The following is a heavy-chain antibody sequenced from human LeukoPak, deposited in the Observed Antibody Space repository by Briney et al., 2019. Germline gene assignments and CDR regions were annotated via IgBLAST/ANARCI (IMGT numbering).Heavy chain of an antibody. Sequence: GGSLRLSCAASGFTFDDHGMHWVRQAPGKGLEWVSGISWSSGIIGYADSVKGRFTISRDNAKNSLYLQMNSLRDEDTAVYYCARDKIASGDSSAFWGQGTLVTVAS. CDR2: ISWSSGII. CDR3: ARDKIASGDSSAF. V-gene: IGHV3-9*01. J-gene: IGHJ4*02. CDR1: GFTFDDHG. D-gene: IGHD3-3*01.